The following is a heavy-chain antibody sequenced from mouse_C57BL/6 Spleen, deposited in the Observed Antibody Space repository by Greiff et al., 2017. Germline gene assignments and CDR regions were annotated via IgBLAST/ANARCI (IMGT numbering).Heavy chain of an antibody. CDR2: IYSSDSET. V-gene: IGHV1-61*01. D-gene: IGHD3-2*02. CDR1: GYTFTSYW. Sequence: QVQLKQPGAELVRPGSSVKLSCKASGYTFTSYWMDWVKQRPGQGLEWIGNIYSSDSETHYNQKFKDKATLTVDKSSSTAYMQLSSLTSEDSAVYYCARTAQAHYAMDYWGQGTSVTVSS. J-gene: IGHJ4*01. CDR3: ARTAQAHYAMDY.